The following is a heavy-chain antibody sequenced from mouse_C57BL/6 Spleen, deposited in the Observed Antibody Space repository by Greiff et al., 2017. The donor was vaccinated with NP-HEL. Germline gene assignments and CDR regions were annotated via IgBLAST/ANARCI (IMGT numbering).Heavy chain of an antibody. D-gene: IGHD1-1*01. CDR3: ARESLTTVVATDYFDY. CDR1: GFTFSSYA. J-gene: IGHJ2*01. V-gene: IGHV5-4*01. CDR2: ISDGGSYT. Sequence: DVKLVESGGGLVKPGGSLKLSCAASGFTFSSYAMSWVRQTPEKRLEWVATISDGGSYTYYPDNVKGRFTISRDNSKNNLYLQMSHLKSEDTAMYYCARESLTTVVATDYFDYWGQGTTLTVSS.